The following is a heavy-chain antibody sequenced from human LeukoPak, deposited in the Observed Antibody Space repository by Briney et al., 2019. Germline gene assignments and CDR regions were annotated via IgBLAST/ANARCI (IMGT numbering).Heavy chain of an antibody. CDR1: GFTFTTYW. J-gene: IGHJ6*02. CDR3: ARDAVDTANAV. CDR2: INSDGSIT. D-gene: IGHD5-18*01. V-gene: IGHV3-74*01. Sequence: GGSLRLSCAASGFTFTTYWMHWVRQAPGKGLVWASHINSDGSITSYADSVKGRFTISRDNAKNTLYLQMYSLRAEDTAVYYCARDAVDTANAVWGQGTTVTVSS.